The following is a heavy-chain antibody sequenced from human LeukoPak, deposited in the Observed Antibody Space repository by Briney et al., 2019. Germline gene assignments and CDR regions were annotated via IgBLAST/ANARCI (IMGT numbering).Heavy chain of an antibody. Sequence: SQTLSLTCTVFGGSLSSGTYFWSWLRQPAGKGLQWIGRIYTRGSTNYNPSLKSRVTISVDTSKNQFSLELGSVTAADTAVYYCATMVRGVIADAFDIWGQGTMVTVSS. CDR3: ATMVRGVIADAFDI. V-gene: IGHV4-61*02. CDR2: IYTRGST. CDR1: GGSLSSGTYF. J-gene: IGHJ3*02. D-gene: IGHD3-10*01.